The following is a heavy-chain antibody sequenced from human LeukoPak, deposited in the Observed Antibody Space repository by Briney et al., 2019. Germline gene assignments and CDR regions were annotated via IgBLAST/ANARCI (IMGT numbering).Heavy chain of an antibody. CDR3: ARPHGYCSGGSCYSSDYFDY. CDR1: GYSFTSYW. J-gene: IGHJ4*02. CDR2: IYPGDSDT. Sequence: GESLKISCKGSGYSFTSYWIGWVRQMPGKGLEWMGIIYPGDSDTRYSPSFQGQVTISADKPISTAYLQWSSLKASDTAMYYCARPHGYCSGGSCYSSDYFDYWGQGTLVTVSS. D-gene: IGHD2-15*01. V-gene: IGHV5-51*01.